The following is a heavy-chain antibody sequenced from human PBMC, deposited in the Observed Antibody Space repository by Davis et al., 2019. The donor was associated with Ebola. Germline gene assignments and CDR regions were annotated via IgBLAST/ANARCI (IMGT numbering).Heavy chain of an antibody. CDR3: ARGWLRTSFDY. CDR1: GGSISGSTYH. CDR2: IYADGTD. D-gene: IGHD6-19*01. J-gene: IGHJ4*02. Sequence: PSETLSLTCSVSGGSISGSTYHWGWIRQSPEKGLEWIASIYADGTDYYKSSLKSRLIISVDTSKNQFSLQLNSVTPEDTAVYYCARGWLRTSFDYWGQGTLVTVSS. V-gene: IGHV4-39*01.